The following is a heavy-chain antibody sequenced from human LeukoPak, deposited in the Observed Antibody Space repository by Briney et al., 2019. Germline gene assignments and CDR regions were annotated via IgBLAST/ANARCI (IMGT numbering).Heavy chain of an antibody. CDR1: GGSLSSSSYY. V-gene: IGHV4-39*01. J-gene: IGHJ4*02. Sequence: SETLSLTCTVSGGSLSSSSYYWGWIRQPPGKGLEWIGSIYYSGSTYYNPSLKSRVTISVDTSKNQFSLKLSSVTAADTAVYYCARITVTTGGVDYWGQGTLVTVSS. D-gene: IGHD4-17*01. CDR2: IYYSGST. CDR3: ARITVTTGGVDY.